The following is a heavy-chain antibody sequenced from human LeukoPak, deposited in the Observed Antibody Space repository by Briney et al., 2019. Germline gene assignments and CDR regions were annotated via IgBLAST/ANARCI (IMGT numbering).Heavy chain of an antibody. CDR3: AKDSGRYCSSTSCCPDY. CDR2: IRYYESNK. J-gene: IGHJ4*02. D-gene: IGHD2-2*01. Sequence: GGSLRLSCSASGFTFSSYRIHWGRQAPGKGLELVAFIRYYESNKYYADSVKHRFTISIDNSKNTRYLQMYSLKAEDTAVYCCAKDSGRYCSSTSCCPDYWGQGTMATVSS. CDR1: GFTFSSYR. V-gene: IGHV3-30*02.